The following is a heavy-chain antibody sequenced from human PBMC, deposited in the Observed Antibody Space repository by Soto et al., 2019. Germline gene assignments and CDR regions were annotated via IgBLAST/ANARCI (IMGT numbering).Heavy chain of an antibody. Sequence: QVQLQESGPGLVKPSETLSLTATVAGPSISNTGFYWSWIRQPPGKGLEWIGYIYSSGSTTYNSSLKSRVTISLDTSKNQVSLNLTSVTAADTAMYYCARTTGSRSLDVWGHGTMVSVSS. CDR1: GPSISNTGFY. CDR3: ARTTGSRSLDV. J-gene: IGHJ3*01. CDR2: IYSSGST. D-gene: IGHD3-9*01. V-gene: IGHV4-61*08.